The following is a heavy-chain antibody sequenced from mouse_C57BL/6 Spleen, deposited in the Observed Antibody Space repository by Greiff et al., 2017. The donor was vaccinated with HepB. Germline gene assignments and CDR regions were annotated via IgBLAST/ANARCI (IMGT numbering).Heavy chain of an antibody. CDR3: ARSAPTVTFDY. D-gene: IGHD6-1*01. J-gene: IGHJ2*01. V-gene: IGHV14-2*01. Sequence: VHVKQSGAELVKPGASVKLSCTASGFTFNDYYMHWVKQRTEQGLEWIGRFDPEDGETKYAPKFKGKATITADTSSNTAYLQLSSLTSEDTAVYYCARSAPTVTFDYWGQGTTLTVSS. CDR2: FDPEDGET. CDR1: GFTFNDYY.